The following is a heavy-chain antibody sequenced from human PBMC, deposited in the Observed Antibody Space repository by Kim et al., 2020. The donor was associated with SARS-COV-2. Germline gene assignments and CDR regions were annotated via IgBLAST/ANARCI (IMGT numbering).Heavy chain of an antibody. D-gene: IGHD6-13*01. CDR2: IIPIFGTA. CDR1: GGTFSSYA. Sequence: SVKVSCKASGGTFSSYAISWVRQAPGQGLEWMGGIIPIFGTANYAQKFQGRVKITADESTSTAYMELSSLRSEDTAVYYCARGLLIAAAKTGVSYYYYYGMDVWGQGTTVTVSS. CDR3: ARGLLIAAAKTGVSYYYYYGMDV. J-gene: IGHJ6*02. V-gene: IGHV1-69*13.